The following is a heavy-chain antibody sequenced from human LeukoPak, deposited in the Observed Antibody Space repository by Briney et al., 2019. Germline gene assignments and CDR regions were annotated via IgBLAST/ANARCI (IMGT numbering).Heavy chain of an antibody. J-gene: IGHJ4*02. V-gene: IGHV3-33*01. CDR1: RFTFSNYG. Sequence: QTGGSLRLSCAASRFTFSNYGMHWVRQAPGKGLEWVAVIWYDGSNKYYADSVKGRFTISRDNSKNTLYLQMNSLRAEDTAVYYCARDHYYDSSGYNDYWGQGTLVTVSS. D-gene: IGHD3-22*01. CDR3: ARDHYYDSSGYNDY. CDR2: IWYDGSNK.